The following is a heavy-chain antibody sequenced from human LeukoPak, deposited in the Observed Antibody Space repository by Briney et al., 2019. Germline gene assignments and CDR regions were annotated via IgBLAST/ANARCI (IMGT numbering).Heavy chain of an antibody. CDR2: INPNSGGT. CDR1: GYTFTGYY. D-gene: IGHD6-13*01. Sequence: ASVKVSRKASGYTFTGYYMHWVRQAPGQGLEWMGWINPNSGGTNYAQKFQGRVTMTRDTSISTAYMELSRLRSDDTAVYYCARATEYSSSWFDYWGQGTLVTVSS. J-gene: IGHJ4*02. CDR3: ARATEYSSSWFDY. V-gene: IGHV1-2*02.